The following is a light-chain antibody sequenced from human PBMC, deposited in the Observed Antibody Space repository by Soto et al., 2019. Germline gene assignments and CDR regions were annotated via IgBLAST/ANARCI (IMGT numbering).Light chain of an antibody. Sequence: QSALTQPASVSGSPGQSITISCSGTSSDIGSYNHVAWYQQFPGKSPKLMIYAVSDRPPGVSSRFSGSKSGNTATLDISGLQAEDEGDYYCSSYGGDHVVKFGGGTKLTVL. J-gene: IGLJ3*02. CDR1: SSDIGSYNH. V-gene: IGLV2-14*03. CDR2: AVS. CDR3: SSYGGDHVVK.